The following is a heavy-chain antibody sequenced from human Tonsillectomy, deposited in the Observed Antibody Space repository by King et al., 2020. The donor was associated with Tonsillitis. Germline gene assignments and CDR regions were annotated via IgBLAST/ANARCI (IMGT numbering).Heavy chain of an antibody. V-gene: IGHV3-30*18. D-gene: IGHD6-6*01. CDR1: GFTFSSYG. Sequence: VQLVESGGGVVQPGRSLRLSCAASGFTFSSYGMHWVRQAPGKGLEWVADISYDGSNKYYADSVKGRFTISRDNSKNTLYLQMNSLRAEDTAVYYCAKDREYSSSAFDYWGQGTLVTVSS. CDR2: ISYDGSNK. J-gene: IGHJ4*02. CDR3: AKDREYSSSAFDY.